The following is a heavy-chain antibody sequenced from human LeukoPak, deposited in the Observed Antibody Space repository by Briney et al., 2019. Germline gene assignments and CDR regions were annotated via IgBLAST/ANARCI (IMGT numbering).Heavy chain of an antibody. CDR1: GGSFSGYY. J-gene: IGHJ4*02. V-gene: IGHV4-34*01. CDR3: ARRRFEGGGALRESNFDY. Sequence: SETLSLTCAVYGGSFSGYYWSWIRQPPGKGLEWIGEINHSGSTNYNPSLKSRVTISVDTSKNQFSLKLSSVTAADTAVYYCARRRFEGGGALRESNFDYWGQGTLVTVSS. CDR2: INHSGST. D-gene: IGHD1-26*01.